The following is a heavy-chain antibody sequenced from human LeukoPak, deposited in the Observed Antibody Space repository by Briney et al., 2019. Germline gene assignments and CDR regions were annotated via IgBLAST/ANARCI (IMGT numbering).Heavy chain of an antibody. Sequence: ASVKVSCKASGYTFTSYGISWVRQAPGQGLEWMGWISAYNGNTNYAQKLQGRVTMTTDTSTSTAYMELRSLRSDDTAVYYCARDGVWFGEFRAGSQSGAWFDPWGQGTLVTVSS. CDR2: ISAYNGNT. CDR1: GYTFTSYG. V-gene: IGHV1-18*04. D-gene: IGHD3-10*01. CDR3: ARDGVWFGEFRAGSQSGAWFDP. J-gene: IGHJ5*02.